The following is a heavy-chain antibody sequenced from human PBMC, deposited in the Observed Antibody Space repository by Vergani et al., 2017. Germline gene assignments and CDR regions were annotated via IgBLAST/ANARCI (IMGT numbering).Heavy chain of an antibody. CDR1: GFTFSSYA. Sequence: EVQLVESGGGLVQPGGSLRLSCSASGFTFSSYAMHWVRQAPGKGLEYVSAISSNGGSTYYADSVKGRFTISRDNSKNTLYLQMSSLRAEDTAVYYCVKGWDIVVVVAAIPFDYWGQGTLVTVSS. D-gene: IGHD2-15*01. V-gene: IGHV3-64D*06. CDR3: VKGWDIVVVVAAIPFDY. J-gene: IGHJ4*02. CDR2: ISSNGGST.